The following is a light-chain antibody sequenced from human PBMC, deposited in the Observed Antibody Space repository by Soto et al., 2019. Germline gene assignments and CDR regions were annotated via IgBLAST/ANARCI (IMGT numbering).Light chain of an antibody. CDR1: SSSIGTNT. CDR2: GHN. J-gene: IGLJ2*01. CDR3: AVWDDSLNGRV. V-gene: IGLV1-44*01. Sequence: QSVLTQPPSASGTPGQRVTISCSGSSSSIGTNTVNWYQQLPGTAPKLLIYGHNQRPSGVPDRFSGSKSGTSASLAISGLQSEEEAIYYCAVWDDSLNGRVFGGGTKLTVL.